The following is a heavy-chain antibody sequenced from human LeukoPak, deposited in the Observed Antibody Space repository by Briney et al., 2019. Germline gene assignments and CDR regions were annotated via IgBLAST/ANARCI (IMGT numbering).Heavy chain of an antibody. CDR2: ISGSGGST. V-gene: IGHV3-23*01. Sequence: TGGSLRLSCAASGFTFSSYAMSWVRQAPGKGLEWVSAISGSGGSTYYADSVKGRFTISRDNSKNTLYLQMNSLRAEDTAVYYCAKAVDFWSGYYNYWGQGTLVTVSS. CDR3: AKAVDFWSGYYNY. D-gene: IGHD3-3*01. CDR1: GFTFSSYA. J-gene: IGHJ4*02.